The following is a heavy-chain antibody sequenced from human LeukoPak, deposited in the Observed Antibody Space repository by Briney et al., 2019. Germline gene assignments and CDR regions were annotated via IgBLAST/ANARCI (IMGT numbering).Heavy chain of an antibody. J-gene: IGHJ6*02. V-gene: IGHV3-7*01. D-gene: IGHD3-3*01. Sequence: GGSLRLSCRGSGFIYGNYWMTWVRQAPGKGLEWVANVKQDGRERHYVDSVEGRFTISRDNTQNSVYLQMNDVRVEDTAVYYCARDRLHYDFWSGYYGSYYYYGMDVWGQGTTVTVSS. CDR3: ARDRLHYDFWSGYYGSYYYYGMDV. CDR1: GFIYGNYW. CDR2: VKQDGRER.